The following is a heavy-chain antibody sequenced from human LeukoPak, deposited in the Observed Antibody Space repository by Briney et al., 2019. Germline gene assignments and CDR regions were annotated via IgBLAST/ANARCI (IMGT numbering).Heavy chain of an antibody. CDR2: IYYSGST. J-gene: IGHJ5*02. CDR3: ARDHFGYSYGSGAYNWFDP. CDR1: GGSISSYY. Sequence: PSETLSLTRTVSGGSISSYYWSWIRQPPGKGLEWIGYIYYSGSTNYNPSLKSRVTISVDTSKNQFSLKLSSVTAADTAVYYCARDHFGYSYGSGAYNWFDPWGQGTLVTVSS. D-gene: IGHD3-10*01. V-gene: IGHV4-59*12.